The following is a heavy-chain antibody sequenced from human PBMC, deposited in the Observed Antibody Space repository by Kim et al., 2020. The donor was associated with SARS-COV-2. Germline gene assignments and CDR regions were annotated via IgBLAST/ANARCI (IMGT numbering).Heavy chain of an antibody. Sequence: KFQGQVTITRDTSASTAYMELSSLRSEDTAVYYCARDYVNSRYYYYYMDVWGKGTTVTVSS. V-gene: IGHV1-3*01. CDR3: ARDYVNSRYYYYYMDV. D-gene: IGHD1-7*01. J-gene: IGHJ6*03.